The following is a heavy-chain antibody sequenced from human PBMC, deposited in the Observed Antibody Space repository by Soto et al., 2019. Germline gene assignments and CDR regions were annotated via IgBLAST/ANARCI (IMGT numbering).Heavy chain of an antibody. V-gene: IGHV1-3*01. D-gene: IGHD3-10*01. CDR3: ASGYYYGSGSYPPFDY. Sequence: ASVKVSCKASGYTFTSYAMHWVRQAPGQRLEGMGWINAGNGNTKYSQKFQGRVTITRDTSASTAYMELSSLRSEDTAVYYCASGYYYGSGSYPPFDYWGQGTLVTVSS. CDR1: GYTFTSYA. J-gene: IGHJ4*02. CDR2: INAGNGNT.